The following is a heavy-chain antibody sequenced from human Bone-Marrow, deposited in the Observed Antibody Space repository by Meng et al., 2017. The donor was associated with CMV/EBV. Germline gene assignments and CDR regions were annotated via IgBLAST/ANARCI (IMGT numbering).Heavy chain of an antibody. CDR2: IKQDGSEK. D-gene: IGHD3-3*01. V-gene: IGHV3-7*01. CDR3: ARDFSYGMDV. J-gene: IGHJ6*02. CDR1: GFTFSSYW. Sequence: GESLKISCAASGFTFSSYWMSWVRQAPGKGLEWVANIKQDGSEKYYVDSVKGRFTISRDNAKNSLYLQMNSLRAEDTAVYYCARDFSYGMDVWGQGTTVTVSS.